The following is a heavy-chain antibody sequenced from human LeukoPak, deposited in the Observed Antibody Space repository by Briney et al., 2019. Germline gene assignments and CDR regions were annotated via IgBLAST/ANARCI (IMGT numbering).Heavy chain of an antibody. Sequence: GGSLRLSCAASGFTFSSYAMSWVRQAPGKGLEWVSAISGSGGSTYYADSVKGRFTISRDNSKNTLYLQMNSLRAEDTAVHYCARVESVLRYFDWLFIFDYWGQGTLVTVSS. J-gene: IGHJ4*02. D-gene: IGHD3-9*01. CDR1: GFTFSSYA. CDR2: ISGSGGST. CDR3: ARVESVLRYFDWLFIFDY. V-gene: IGHV3-23*01.